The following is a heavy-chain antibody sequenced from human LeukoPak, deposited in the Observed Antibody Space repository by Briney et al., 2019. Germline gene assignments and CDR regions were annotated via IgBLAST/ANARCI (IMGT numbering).Heavy chain of an antibody. J-gene: IGHJ4*02. D-gene: IGHD6-13*01. CDR2: INPNSGGT. V-gene: IGHV1-2*02. CDR1: GYTFTGYY. CDR3: AREYGKQQLVLGY. Sequence: ASVKVSCKASGYTFTGYYMHWVRQAPGQGLEWMGWINPNSGGTNYAQKFQGRVTMTRDTSISTAHMELSRLRSDDTAVYYCAREYGKQQLVLGYWGQGTLVTVSS.